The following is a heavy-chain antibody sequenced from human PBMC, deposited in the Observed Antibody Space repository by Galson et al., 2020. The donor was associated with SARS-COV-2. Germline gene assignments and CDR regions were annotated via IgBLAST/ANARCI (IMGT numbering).Heavy chain of an antibody. J-gene: IGHJ4*02. CDR2: FKSKTDGGTT. CDR3: TTDFLDYLPLDY. Sequence: TGGSLRLSCAASGFSFSDDWMSWVRQAPGKGLEWVGRFKSKTDGGTTDYAAPVKGRFTFSRDDSKNTLYLQMNSLITEDTAVYYCTTDFLDYLPLDYWGQGTLVTVSS. V-gene: IGHV3-15*01. D-gene: IGHD3-3*01. CDR1: GFSFSDDW.